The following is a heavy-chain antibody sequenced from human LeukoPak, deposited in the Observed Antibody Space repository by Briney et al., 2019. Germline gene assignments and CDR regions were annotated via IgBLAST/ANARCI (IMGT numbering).Heavy chain of an antibody. Sequence: SQTLSLTCAISGDSVSSNSAAWNWIRQSPSRGLEWLERTYYRSKWYNDYAVSVKSRITINPDTSKNQFSLQLNSVTPEDTAVYYCARDLQVSGWQTTDYWGQGTLVTVSS. J-gene: IGHJ4*02. CDR3: ARDLQVSGWQTTDY. CDR1: GDSVSSNSAA. V-gene: IGHV6-1*01. CDR2: TYYRSKWYN. D-gene: IGHD6-19*01.